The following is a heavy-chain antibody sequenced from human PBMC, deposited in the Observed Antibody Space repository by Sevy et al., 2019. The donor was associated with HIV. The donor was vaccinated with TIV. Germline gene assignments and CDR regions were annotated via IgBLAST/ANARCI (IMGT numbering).Heavy chain of an antibody. CDR3: ARDLTYYNILTGYSLDTYYYGMDV. CDR2: IIPIFGTA. CDR1: GGTFSSYA. J-gene: IGHJ6*02. Sequence: ASVKVSCKASGGTFSSYAISWVRQAPGQGLEWMGGIIPIFGTANYAQKFQGRVTITADESTSTAYMELSSLRSEDTAVYYCARDLTYYNILTGYSLDTYYYGMDVWGQGTTVTVSS. V-gene: IGHV1-69*13. D-gene: IGHD3-9*01.